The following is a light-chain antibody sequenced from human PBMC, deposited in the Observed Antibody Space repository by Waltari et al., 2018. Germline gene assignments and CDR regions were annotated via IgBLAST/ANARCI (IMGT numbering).Light chain of an antibody. CDR3: GTWDNTLSAV. V-gene: IGLV1-51*02. J-gene: IGLJ2*01. Sequence: QSVLTQPPSVSAAPGQKVTISCSESASNIGNSYVSWYQQFPGAAPQVLINGTYKRTTGIPDRFSGSKSGTSATLDITGLQTGDEADYDCGTWDNTLSAVFGGGTKVTVL. CDR1: ASNIGNSY. CDR2: GTY.